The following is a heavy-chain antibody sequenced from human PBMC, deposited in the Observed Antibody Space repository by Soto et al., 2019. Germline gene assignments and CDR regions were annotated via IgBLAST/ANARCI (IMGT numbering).Heavy chain of an antibody. CDR1: GFTFSSYS. V-gene: IGHV3-21*01. J-gene: IGHJ4*02. D-gene: IGHD2-2*01. CDR2: ISSSSSYI. CDR3: ARDIVVVPAAMGY. Sequence: GGSLRLSCAASGFTFSSYSMNWVRQAPGKGLEWVSSISSSSSYIYYADSVKGRFTISRDNAKNSLYLQMNSLRAEDTAVYYCARDIVVVPAAMGYWGQGTLVTVSS.